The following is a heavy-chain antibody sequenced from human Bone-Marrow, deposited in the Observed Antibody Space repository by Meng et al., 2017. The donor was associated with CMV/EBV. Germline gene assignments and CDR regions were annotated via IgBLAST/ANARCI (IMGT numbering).Heavy chain of an antibody. D-gene: IGHD6-19*01. CDR2: INPATSNA. CDR3: ARGPYSSGWYGLVDY. CDR1: GYTFPNYA. Sequence: SGYTFPNYAIHWMRQAPGKRLEWMGLINPATSNAKYSQTFQGRVTITRDTSATTAYMELSGLRSEDTAIYYCARGPYSSGWYGLVDYWGQGTLVTVSS. V-gene: IGHV1-3*01. J-gene: IGHJ4*02.